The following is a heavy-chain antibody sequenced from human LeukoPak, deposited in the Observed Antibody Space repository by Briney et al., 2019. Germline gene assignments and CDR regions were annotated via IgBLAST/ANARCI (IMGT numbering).Heavy chain of an antibody. V-gene: IGHV3-15*01. J-gene: IGHJ6*02. D-gene: IGHD6-13*01. CDR1: GFTFSNAW. CDR3: TSRSSWSYYYYGMDV. Sequence: PGGSLRLSCAASGFTFSNAWMSWVRQAPGKGLEWVGRIKSKTDGGTTDYAAPVKGRFTISRDDSKNTLYLQMNSLKTEDTAVYYRTSRSSWSYYYYGMDVWGQGTTVTVSS. CDR2: IKSKTDGGTT.